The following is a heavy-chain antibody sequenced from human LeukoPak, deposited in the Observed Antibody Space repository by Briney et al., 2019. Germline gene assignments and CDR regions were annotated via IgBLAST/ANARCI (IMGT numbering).Heavy chain of an antibody. Sequence: GGSLRLSCAASGFTFSSYAMSWVRQAPGKGLEWVSAISGSGGSTYYADSVKGRFTISRDNSKNTLYLQMNSLRAEDTAVYYCAKQRRDGCNLLLTSFDYWGQGTLVTVSS. CDR3: AKQRRDGCNLLLTSFDY. J-gene: IGHJ4*02. CDR1: GFTFSSYA. CDR2: ISGSGGST. D-gene: IGHD5-24*01. V-gene: IGHV3-23*01.